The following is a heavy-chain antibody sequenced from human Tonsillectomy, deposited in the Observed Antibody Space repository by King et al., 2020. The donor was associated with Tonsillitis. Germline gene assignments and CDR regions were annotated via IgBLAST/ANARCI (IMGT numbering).Heavy chain of an antibody. CDR1: GFTFSSYG. CDR3: ARDTFPDDSITMIVNDAFDI. D-gene: IGHD3-22*01. V-gene: IGHV3-33*08. J-gene: IGHJ3*02. CDR2: IWYDGSNK. Sequence: VQLVESGGGVVQPGRSLRLSCAASGFTFSSYGMHWVRQAPGKVLEWVAVIWYDGSNKYYADSVRGRFTISRDNSKNTLYLQMNSLRAEDTAVYYCARDTFPDDSITMIVNDAFDIWGQGTMVTVSS.